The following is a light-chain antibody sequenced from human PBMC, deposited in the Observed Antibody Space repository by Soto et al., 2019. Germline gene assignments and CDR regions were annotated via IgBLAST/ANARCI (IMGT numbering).Light chain of an antibody. Sequence: QSALTQPPSASGSPGQSVTISCTGISSDVGGYNSVSWYQQHPGKAPRLMIYEVTRRPSGVPDRFSGSKSANTASLTVSGLRAEDEADYYCSSYAGSNNVVFGGGTKVTVL. CDR3: SSYAGSNNVV. CDR1: SSDVGGYNS. V-gene: IGLV2-8*01. CDR2: EVT. J-gene: IGLJ2*01.